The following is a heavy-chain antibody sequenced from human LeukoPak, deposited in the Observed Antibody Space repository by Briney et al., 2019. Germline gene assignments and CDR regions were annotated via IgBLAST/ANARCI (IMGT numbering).Heavy chain of an antibody. Sequence: GRSLRLSWAAAGFTFDDYAMHWVRQAPGKGLEWVSAISGSGGSTYYADSVKGRFTISRDNSKNTLYLQMNSLRAEDTAVYYCAKAESYYYDSSGYYAPYYYGMDVWGQGTTVTVSS. J-gene: IGHJ6*02. CDR3: AKAESYYYDSSGYYAPYYYGMDV. CDR1: GFTFDDYA. CDR2: ISGSGGST. D-gene: IGHD3-22*01. V-gene: IGHV3-23*01.